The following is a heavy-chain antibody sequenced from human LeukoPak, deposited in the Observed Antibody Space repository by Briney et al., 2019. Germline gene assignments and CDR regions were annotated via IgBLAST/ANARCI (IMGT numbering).Heavy chain of an antibody. CDR3: ARDSVAATLGAFDI. CDR1: GFTFSSYE. CDR2: ISSSGSTI. J-gene: IGHJ3*02. V-gene: IGHV3-48*03. Sequence: PGGSLRLSCAASGFTFSSYEMNWVRQAPGKGLEWVSYISSSGSTIYYADSVKGRFTISRDNAKNSLYLQMNSLRAEDTAVYYCARDSVAATLGAFDIWGQGTMVTVSS. D-gene: IGHD2-15*01.